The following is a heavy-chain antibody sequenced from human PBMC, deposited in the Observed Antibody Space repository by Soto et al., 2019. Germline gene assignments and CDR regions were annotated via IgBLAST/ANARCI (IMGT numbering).Heavy chain of an antibody. J-gene: IGHJ3*02. V-gene: IGHV1-69*13. CDR1: GGTFSSYA. Sequence: SVKVPCKDSGGTFSSYAISWVRQAPGQGLEWIGGIIPIFGTANYAQKFQGRVTITADESTSTAYMELSSLRSEDTAVYYCARDVEYYYDSSGYSLVGAFDISGQ. CDR3: ARDVEYYYDSSGYSLVGAFDI. CDR2: IIPIFGTA. D-gene: IGHD3-22*01.